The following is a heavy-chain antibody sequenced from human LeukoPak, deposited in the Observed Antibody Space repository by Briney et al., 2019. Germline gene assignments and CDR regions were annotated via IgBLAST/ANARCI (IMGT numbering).Heavy chain of an antibody. CDR2: IYTSGST. V-gene: IGHV4-39*07. CDR1: GGSISSSSYY. CDR3: ARESYYDSSGYSHDAFDI. J-gene: IGHJ3*02. Sequence: SETLSLTCTVSGGSISSSSYYWGWIRQPPGKGLEWIGSIYTSGSTSYNPSLKGRVTISVDTSRNQFSLKLSSVTAAGTAVYYCARESYYDSSGYSHDAFDIWGQGTMVTVSS. D-gene: IGHD3-22*01.